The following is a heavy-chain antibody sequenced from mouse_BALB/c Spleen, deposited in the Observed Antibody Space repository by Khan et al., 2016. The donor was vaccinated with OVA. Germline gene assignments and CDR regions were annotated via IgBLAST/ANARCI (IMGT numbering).Heavy chain of an antibody. CDR2: IRYDGNS. CDR3: ARGGSSGPAWFAY. D-gene: IGHD3-1*01. J-gene: IGHJ3*01. V-gene: IGHV3-6*02. CDR1: GYSITSGYF. Sequence: EVQLQESGPGLVKPSQSLSLTCSVTGYSITSGYFWNWIRQFPGNKLEWMGYIRYDGNSNYNPSLKNRISITRDTSKNQFFLKLNSVTPEDTATDYCARGGSSGPAWFAYWGQGTRVTVSA.